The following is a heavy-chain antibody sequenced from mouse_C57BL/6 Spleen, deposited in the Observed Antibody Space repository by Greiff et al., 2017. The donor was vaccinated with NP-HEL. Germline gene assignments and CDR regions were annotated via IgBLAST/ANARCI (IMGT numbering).Heavy chain of an antibody. Sequence: IQLQQSGAELVMPGASVKLSCKASGYTFTSYWMHWVKQRPGQGLEWIGEIDPSDSYTNYKQQVKGKSTLTGDKSYNTAYLQLSSLTSEDSAVYYCARRSYYEGYFDGWGTGTTVTVSS. CDR3: ARRSYYEGYFDG. CDR1: GYTFTSYW. J-gene: IGHJ1*03. V-gene: IGHV1-69*01. CDR2: IDPSDSYT. D-gene: IGHD2-4*01.